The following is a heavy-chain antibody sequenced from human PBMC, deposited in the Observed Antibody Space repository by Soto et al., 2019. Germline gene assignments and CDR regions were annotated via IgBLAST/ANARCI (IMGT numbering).Heavy chain of an antibody. CDR1: GYTFTSYG. V-gene: IGHV1-18*01. J-gene: IGHJ3*02. CDR3: ARDRVFLEWSKGHDAFDI. CDR2: ISAYNGNT. D-gene: IGHD3-3*01. Sequence: ASVKVSFKASGYTFTSYGISWVRQAPGQGLEWMGWISAYNGNTNYAQKLQGRVTMTTDTSTSTAYMELRSLRSDDTAVYYCARDRVFLEWSKGHDAFDIWAQGTMVTGSS.